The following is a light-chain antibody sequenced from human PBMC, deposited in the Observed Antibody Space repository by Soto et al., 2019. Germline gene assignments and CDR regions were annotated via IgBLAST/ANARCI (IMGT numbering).Light chain of an antibody. V-gene: IGKV3-15*01. CDR2: GAS. CDR3: QQYASWPLT. J-gene: IGKJ4*01. Sequence: ETVMTQSPATLSVSPGERATLSCRASQSVNSNLAWYQQGSGQPPRLLVFGASTRATGVPARFSGSGSGTEFTLTISGLQSEDFAVYFCQQYASWPLTFGGGTKVEI. CDR1: QSVNSN.